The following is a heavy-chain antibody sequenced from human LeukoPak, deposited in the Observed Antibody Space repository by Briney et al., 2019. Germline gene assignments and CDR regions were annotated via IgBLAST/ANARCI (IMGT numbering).Heavy chain of an antibody. Sequence: GGSVKVSRKASGYTFTSYGISRVRQAPGQGLEWMGWISAYNGNTNYAQKLQGRVTMTTDASTSTAYMELRSLRSDDTAVYHCARTGVVTLDYFDYWGQGTLVTVSS. D-gene: IGHD4-23*01. V-gene: IGHV1-18*01. CDR1: GYTFTSYG. CDR3: ARTGVVTLDYFDY. J-gene: IGHJ4*02. CDR2: ISAYNGNT.